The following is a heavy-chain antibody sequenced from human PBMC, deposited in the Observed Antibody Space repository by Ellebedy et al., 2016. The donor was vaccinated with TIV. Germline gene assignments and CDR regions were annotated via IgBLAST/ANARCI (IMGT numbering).Heavy chain of an antibody. CDR1: GFTFNNYW. CDR2: INDDGTDP. D-gene: IGHD3-16*01. Sequence: GGSLRLSCTASGFTFNNYWMHWVRKAPGKGLVWVSRINDDGTDPTYADSVEGRFTISRDNAQNTLYLQMNSLRAEDTAVYYCARVERDYKVDYWGQGTLVTVSS. CDR3: ARVERDYKVDY. J-gene: IGHJ4*02. V-gene: IGHV3-74*01.